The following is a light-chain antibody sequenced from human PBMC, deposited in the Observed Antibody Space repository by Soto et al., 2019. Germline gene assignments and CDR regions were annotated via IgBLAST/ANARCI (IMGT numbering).Light chain of an antibody. CDR2: DAS. V-gene: IGKV3-15*01. CDR3: QQYDNWPPLT. Sequence: EIVMTQSPATLSVSPGERATLSCRASQSVSTQLAWYQHKPGQTPRLLIYDASTRATGIPARFSGSGSGTEFTLATSSLLSRDFAVYYCQQYDNWPPLTFGGGTKVEIK. J-gene: IGKJ4*01. CDR1: QSVSTQ.